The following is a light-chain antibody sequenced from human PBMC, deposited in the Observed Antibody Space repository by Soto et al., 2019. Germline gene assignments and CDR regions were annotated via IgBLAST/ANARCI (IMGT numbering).Light chain of an antibody. V-gene: IGKV1-39*01. CDR2: AAS. CDR1: QSVSTY. Sequence: DIQMTQSPSSLSASVGDRVTISCRTSQSVSTYLNWYQQKPGQAPKLLIYAASSLQSGVPSRFSGSGSATEFTLTINSLQPEDFATYYCQQSHSTPRTFGQGTKLESK. CDR3: QQSHSTPRT. J-gene: IGKJ2*01.